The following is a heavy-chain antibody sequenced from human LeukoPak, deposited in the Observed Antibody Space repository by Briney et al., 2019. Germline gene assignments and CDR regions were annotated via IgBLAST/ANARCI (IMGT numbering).Heavy chain of an antibody. CDR1: GYTFTGYY. V-gene: IGHV1-2*02. J-gene: IGHJ4*02. CDR2: INPNSGGT. CDR3: ATSGYNWNYLYFDY. D-gene: IGHD1-7*01. Sequence: ASVKVSCKASGYTFTGYYMHWVRQAPGQGLEWMGWINPNSGGTNYAQKFQGRVTMTRDTSISTAYMELSRLRSDDTAVYYCATSGYNWNYLYFDYWGQGTLVTVSS.